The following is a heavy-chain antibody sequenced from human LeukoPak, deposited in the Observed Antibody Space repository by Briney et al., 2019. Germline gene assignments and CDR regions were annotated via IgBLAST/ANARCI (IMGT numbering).Heavy chain of an antibody. CDR1: GFSFSVYS. D-gene: IGHD5-12*01. J-gene: IGHJ3*02. CDR3: AKATLGGYSGYDSTGDAFDI. Sequence: QPGGSLRLSCAASGFSFSVYSMNWVRQAPGKGLEWVSAISGSGGSTYYADSVKGRFTISRDNSKNTLYLQMNSLRAEDTAVYYCAKATLGGYSGYDSTGDAFDIWGQGTMVTVSS. CDR2: ISGSGGST. V-gene: IGHV3-23*01.